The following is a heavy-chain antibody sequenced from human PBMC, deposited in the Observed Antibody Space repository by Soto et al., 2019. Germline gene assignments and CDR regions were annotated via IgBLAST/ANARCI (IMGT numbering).Heavy chain of an antibody. Sequence: GESLKISCKASGYSFTTYWIGWVRQMPGKGLEWMGIIYPGDSDARYSPSFQGQVTISADKSISTAYLQWSSLKASDSAMYYCARSGYSTGIGWFGPWGQGTLVTVSS. D-gene: IGHD6-19*01. CDR3: ARSGYSTGIGWFGP. CDR2: IYPGDSDA. J-gene: IGHJ5*02. CDR1: GYSFTTYW. V-gene: IGHV5-51*01.